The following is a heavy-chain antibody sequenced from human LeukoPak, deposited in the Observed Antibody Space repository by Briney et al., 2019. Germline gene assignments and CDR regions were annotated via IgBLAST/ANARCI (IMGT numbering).Heavy chain of an antibody. Sequence: KTSQTLSLTCTVSGGSISSGGYYWSWIRQHPGKGLEWIGYIYYSGSTYYNPSLKSRVTISVDTSKNQFSLKLSSVTAADTAVYYCARDRWIAAAGDEKYYYGMDVWGQGTTVTVSS. D-gene: IGHD6-13*01. CDR3: ARDRWIAAAGDEKYYYGMDV. V-gene: IGHV4-31*03. CDR1: GGSISSGGYY. J-gene: IGHJ6*02. CDR2: IYYSGST.